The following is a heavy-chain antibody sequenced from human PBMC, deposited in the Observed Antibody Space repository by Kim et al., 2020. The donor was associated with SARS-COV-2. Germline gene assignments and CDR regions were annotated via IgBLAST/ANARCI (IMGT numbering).Heavy chain of an antibody. D-gene: IGHD1-1*01. Sequence: GGSLRLSCAASGFAFDTYAMSWVRQAPGKGLEWVSAILYNGGTTYYADSVKGRFTISRDNSKNTLYLLMDSLRAEDTAVYYCVTAAQKFAPDGNFWGQGTLVNVS. V-gene: IGHV3-23*01. CDR2: ILYNGGTT. J-gene: IGHJ4*02. CDR3: VTAAQKFAPDGNF. CDR1: GFAFDTYA.